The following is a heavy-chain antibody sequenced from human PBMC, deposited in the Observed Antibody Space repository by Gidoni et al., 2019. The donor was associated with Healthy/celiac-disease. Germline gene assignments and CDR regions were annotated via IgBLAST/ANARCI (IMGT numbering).Heavy chain of an antibody. CDR3: AREGSHYYDSSVLMLFDI. J-gene: IGHJ3*02. D-gene: IGHD3-22*01. V-gene: IGHV4-61*01. CDR2: IYYSGST. CDR1: GGSVSSGIYY. Sequence: QVQLQESGPGLVKPSETLSLTCTVAGGSVSSGIYYWSWIRQPPGKGLEWIGYIYYSGSTNYNPSLKSRVTISVDTSKNQFSLKLSSVTAADTAVYYCAREGSHYYDSSVLMLFDIWGQGTMVTVSS.